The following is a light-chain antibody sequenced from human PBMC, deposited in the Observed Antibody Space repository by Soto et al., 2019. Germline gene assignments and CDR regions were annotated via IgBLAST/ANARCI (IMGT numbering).Light chain of an antibody. CDR2: EVS. V-gene: IGLV2-14*01. CDR1: SSDIGGYSY. CDR3: CSYSDTNTYV. J-gene: IGLJ6*01. Sequence: QSALTQPASVSGSPGQSITISCTGTSSDIGGYSYVSWYQQHPDKAPILIIYEVSNRPSGVSNRFSGSKSGNTASLTISGLQAEDEADYYCCSYSDTNTYVFGSGTKLTVL.